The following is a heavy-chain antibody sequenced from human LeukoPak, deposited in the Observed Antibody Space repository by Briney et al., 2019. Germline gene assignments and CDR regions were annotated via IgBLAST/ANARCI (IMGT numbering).Heavy chain of an antibody. J-gene: IGHJ5*02. V-gene: IGHV3-23*01. CDR2: ISGSGGRT. D-gene: IGHD3-10*01. CDR3: ASSGNWFDP. Sequence: GGSLRLSCAASGFTFSTYAMSWVRQAPGKGLEWVSGISGSGGRTYYADSVKGRFTISRDNSKNMLYLQMNTLRAEGTAVYYCASSGNWFDPWGQGTLVTVSS. CDR1: GFTFSTYA.